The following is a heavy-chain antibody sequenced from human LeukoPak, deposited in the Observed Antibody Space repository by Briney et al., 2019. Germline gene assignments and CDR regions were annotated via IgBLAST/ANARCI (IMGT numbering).Heavy chain of an antibody. CDR1: GYTFTGYY. J-gene: IGHJ6*02. CDR2: INPNSGGT. V-gene: IGHV1-2*02. D-gene: IGHD3-22*01. Sequence: ASVKVSCKASGYTFTGYYMHWVRQAPGQVLEWMGWINPNSGGTNYAQKFQGRVTMTRDTSISTAYMELSRLRSDDTAVYYCARLYYYDSSGYGMDVWGQGTTVTVSS. CDR3: ARLYYYDSSGYGMDV.